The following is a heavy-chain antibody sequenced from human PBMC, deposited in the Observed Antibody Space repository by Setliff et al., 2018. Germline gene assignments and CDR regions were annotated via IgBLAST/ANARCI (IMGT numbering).Heavy chain of an antibody. D-gene: IGHD3-16*01. CDR1: GFTFSSYS. CDR3: ARDGGEY. CDR2: IKQDGSEK. V-gene: IGHV3-7*01. J-gene: IGHJ4*02. Sequence: PGGSLRLSCAASGFTFSSYSMNWVRQAPGKGLEWVANIKQDGSEKYYVDSVKGRFTISRDNAKNSLYLQMNSLRAEDTAVYYCARDGGEYWGQGTRVTVSS.